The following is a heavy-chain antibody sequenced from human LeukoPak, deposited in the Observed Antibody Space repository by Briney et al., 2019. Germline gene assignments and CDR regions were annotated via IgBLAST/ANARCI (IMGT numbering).Heavy chain of an antibody. CDR2: ISSSISYT. J-gene: IGHJ5*02. V-gene: IGHV3-21*01. Sequence: PGGSLRLSCAASGFTFSSYSMNWVRQAPGKGLEWVSSISSSISYTYYADSVKGRFTISRDNAKNSLYLQMNSLRAEDTAVCYCARSTTDFWSGDFDPWGQGSLVTVSS. CDR1: GFTFSSYS. D-gene: IGHD3-3*01. CDR3: ARSTTDFWSGDFDP.